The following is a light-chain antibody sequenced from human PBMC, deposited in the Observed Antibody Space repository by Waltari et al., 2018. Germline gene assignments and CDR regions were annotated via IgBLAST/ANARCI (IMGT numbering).Light chain of an antibody. Sequence: QSAPTQPPSVSGSPGQSVTISCTGTTSDVGGYNYVSWYQQHPGKAPKLMIYGVSNRPSGVSGRFSGSKSGNTASLTISGLQAEDEADYYCCSYTTSSTWVFGGGTRLTVL. CDR3: CSYTTSSTWV. CDR1: TSDVGGYNY. J-gene: IGLJ2*01. CDR2: GVS. V-gene: IGLV2-14*01.